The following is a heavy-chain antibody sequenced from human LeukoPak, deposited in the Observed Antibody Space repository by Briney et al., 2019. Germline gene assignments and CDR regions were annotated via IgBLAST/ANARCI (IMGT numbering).Heavy chain of an antibody. Sequence: GGSLRLSCAASGFTFSSYSMNWVRQAPGKGLEWVSSISSSSSYIYYADSVKGRFTISRDNAKNSLYLQMNSLRAEDTAVYYCARARYCGGDCWGWYFDYWGQGTLVTVSS. CDR2: ISSSSSYI. D-gene: IGHD2-21*02. CDR3: ARARYCGGDCWGWYFDY. CDR1: GFTFSSYS. V-gene: IGHV3-21*01. J-gene: IGHJ4*02.